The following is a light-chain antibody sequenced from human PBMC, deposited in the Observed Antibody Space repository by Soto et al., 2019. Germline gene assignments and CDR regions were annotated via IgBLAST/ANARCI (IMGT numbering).Light chain of an antibody. CDR2: DAS. V-gene: IGKV1-33*01. CDR3: QQFDSVPCT. CDR1: QDINNY. Sequence: DIQMTPSPSSLSASVGDRVTITCQASQDINNYLIWYQHKPGTAPKLLIYDASTLGTGVSSRFSGGGSGTHFTFTISSLQPEDIATYYCQQFDSVPCTFGQGTKLELK. J-gene: IGKJ2*02.